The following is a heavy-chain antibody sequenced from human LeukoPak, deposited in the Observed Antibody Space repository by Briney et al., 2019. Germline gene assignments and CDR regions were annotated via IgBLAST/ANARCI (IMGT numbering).Heavy chain of an antibody. D-gene: IGHD5-12*01. J-gene: IGHJ4*02. CDR3: ARDSGRHSGYDSTFDY. Sequence: ASVKVSCKASGYTFTGYYMHWVRQAPGQGLEWMGRINPNSGGTNYAQKFQGRVTMTRDTSISTAYMELSRLRSDDTAVYYCARDSGRHSGYDSTFDYWGQGTLVTVSP. CDR1: GYTFTGYY. CDR2: INPNSGGT. V-gene: IGHV1-2*06.